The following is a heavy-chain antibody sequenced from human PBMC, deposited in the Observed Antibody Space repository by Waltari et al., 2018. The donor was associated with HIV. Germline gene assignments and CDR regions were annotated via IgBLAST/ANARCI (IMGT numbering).Heavy chain of an antibody. CDR3: AKDRRQGFYYDSSGERPFDY. J-gene: IGHJ4*02. Sequence: QVQLVESGGGVVQPGGSLRLSCAASGLAFFNSYGMHWVRQAPGKGLEWVATISYDTTNIYYVESVRGRFTISRDNSKNTVYLQMNSLRGEDTAVYYCAKDRRQGFYYDSSGERPFDYWGQGTLVTVSS. D-gene: IGHD3-22*01. CDR1: GLAFFNSYG. V-gene: IGHV3-30*18. CDR2: ISYDTTNI.